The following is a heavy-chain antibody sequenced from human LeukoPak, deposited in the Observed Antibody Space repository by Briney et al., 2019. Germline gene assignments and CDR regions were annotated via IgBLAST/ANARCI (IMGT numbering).Heavy chain of an antibody. V-gene: IGHV3-23*01. J-gene: IGHJ4*02. CDR1: GFTFSNYW. CDR2: ISGSDGST. D-gene: IGHD2-15*01. Sequence: GGSLRLSCAASGFTFSNYWMNWVRQAPGKGLEWVSTISGSDGSTYYADSVKGRFTISRDNSKNTLYLQMNSLRAEDTAVYYCAKSAMDRGYCSGGSCLAGGYWGQGTLVTVSS. CDR3: AKSAMDRGYCSGGSCLAGGY.